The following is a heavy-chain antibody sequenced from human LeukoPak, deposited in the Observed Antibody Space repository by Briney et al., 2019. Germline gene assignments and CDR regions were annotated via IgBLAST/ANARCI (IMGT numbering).Heavy chain of an antibody. CDR2: ISNNGRNK. CDR1: GFAFSTYA. V-gene: IGHV3-30*04. D-gene: IGHD3-22*01. CDR3: TRDLTGHYSIDY. J-gene: IGHJ4*02. Sequence: GGSLRLSCAASGFAFSTYAIHWVRQAPGKGLEWVAFISNNGRNKDYADSVKGRFTISRDNSKNTLYLQVNSLRPDDTAVYYCTRDLTGHYSIDYWGQGTLVTVSS.